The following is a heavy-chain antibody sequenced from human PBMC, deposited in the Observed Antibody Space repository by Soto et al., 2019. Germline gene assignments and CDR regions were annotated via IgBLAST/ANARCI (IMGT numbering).Heavy chain of an antibody. Sequence: SDALSLTSINSGCPIPTYYRNWIRQTPGKGVEWIGFFSYSGSADYNPSLMSRVTISFDASKNQISLQVRSATAADAAVYYCARDLKEYCSDGKCNWLEPWGQGSLVTDSS. CDR3: ARDLKEYCSDGKCNWLEP. V-gene: IGHV4-59*01. J-gene: IGHJ5*02. D-gene: IGHD2-15*01. CDR1: GCPIPTYY. CDR2: FSYSGSA.